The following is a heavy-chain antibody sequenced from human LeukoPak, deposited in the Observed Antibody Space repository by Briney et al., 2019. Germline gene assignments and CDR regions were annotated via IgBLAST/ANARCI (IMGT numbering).Heavy chain of an antibody. CDR2: ISRSGSTI. Sequence: PGGSLRLSCSASTFALSSYEMNWVRQAPGKGQEWVSYISRSGSTIYYADSVKGRFTISRDNAEDSLFLQMNSLRAEDTAVYYCAREGSSYAPSAPFFFDFWGQGTLVTVSS. V-gene: IGHV3-48*03. J-gene: IGHJ4*02. CDR3: AREGSSYAPSAPFFFDF. D-gene: IGHD3-10*01. CDR1: TFALSSYE.